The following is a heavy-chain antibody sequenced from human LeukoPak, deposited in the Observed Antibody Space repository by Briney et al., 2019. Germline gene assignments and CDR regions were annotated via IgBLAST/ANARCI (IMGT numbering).Heavy chain of an antibody. Sequence: SVKVSCKASGGTFSSYAISWVRQAPGQGLEWMGGIIPIFGTANYAQKFQGGVTITADESTSTAYMELSSLRSEDTAVYYCAREQRITIFGVVIMDYFDYWGQGTLVTVSS. CDR1: GGTFSSYA. CDR2: IIPIFGTA. V-gene: IGHV1-69*13. D-gene: IGHD3-3*01. J-gene: IGHJ4*02. CDR3: AREQRITIFGVVIMDYFDY.